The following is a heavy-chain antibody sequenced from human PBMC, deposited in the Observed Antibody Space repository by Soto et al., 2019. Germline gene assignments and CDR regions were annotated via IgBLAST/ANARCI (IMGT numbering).Heavy chain of an antibody. J-gene: IGHJ6*03. V-gene: IGHV4-59*08. D-gene: IGHD3-3*01. CDR1: RASISNYY. Sequence: SETLSLTCTVSRASISNYYWSWIRQPPGKGLEWIAYIYYSGNANYNPSLKSRVTISVDTSKNQFSLKLSSVTAADTAVYYCARHLDGYYYYMDVWGKGTTVTVSS. CDR2: IYYSGNA. CDR3: ARHLDGYYYYMDV.